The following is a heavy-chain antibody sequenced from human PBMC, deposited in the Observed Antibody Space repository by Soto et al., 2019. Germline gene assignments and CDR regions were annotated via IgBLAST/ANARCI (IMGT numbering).Heavy chain of an antibody. V-gene: IGHV1-2*02. J-gene: IGHJ6*02. Sequence: ASVKVSCKASGYTFTGYYMHRVRQAPGQGLEWMGWINPNSGGTNYAQKFQGRVTMTRDTSISTAYMELSRLRSDDTAVYYCARDHPPPYYYYGMDVWGQGTTVTVSS. CDR3: ARDHPPPYYYYGMDV. CDR1: GYTFTGYY. CDR2: INPNSGGT.